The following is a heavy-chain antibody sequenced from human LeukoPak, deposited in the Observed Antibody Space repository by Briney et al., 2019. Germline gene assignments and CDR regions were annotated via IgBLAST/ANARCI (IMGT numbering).Heavy chain of an antibody. V-gene: IGHV3-30*18. CDR3: AKLPVYDSSGYYNFDY. CDR1: GFTFSSYG. Sequence: GGSLRLSCAASGFTFSSYGMHWVRQAPGKGLEWVAVISYDGSNKYYADSVKGRFTISRDNSKNTLYLQMNSLRAEDTAVYCCAKLPVYDSSGYYNFDYWGQGTLVTVSS. CDR2: ISYDGSNK. J-gene: IGHJ4*02. D-gene: IGHD3-22*01.